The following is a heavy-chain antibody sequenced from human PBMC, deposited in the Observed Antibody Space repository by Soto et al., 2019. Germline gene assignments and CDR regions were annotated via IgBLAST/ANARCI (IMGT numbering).Heavy chain of an antibody. CDR3: ARDPGYSSGMDV. D-gene: IGHD1-26*01. CDR1: GFTFSSYG. J-gene: IGHJ6*02. CDR2: IWYDGSNK. V-gene: IGHV3-33*01. Sequence: QVQLVESGGGVVRPGRSLRLSCAASGFTFSSYGMHWVRQAPGKGLEWVAVIWYDGSNKYYADSVKGRFTISRDNSKNTLYLQMNSLRAEDTAVYYCARDPGYSSGMDVWGQGTTVTVSS.